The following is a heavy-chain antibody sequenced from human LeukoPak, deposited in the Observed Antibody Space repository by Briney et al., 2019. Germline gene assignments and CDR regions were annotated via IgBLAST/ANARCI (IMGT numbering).Heavy chain of an antibody. Sequence: TSETLSLTCTVSGGSINNYYWSWIRQPPGKGLEWIGYVYYSGSTNYNPSLKSRVTISVDTSKNQFSLKLSSVTAADTAVYYCARGQRAVAGTIDYWGQGTLVTVSS. D-gene: IGHD6-19*01. CDR1: GGSINNYY. V-gene: IGHV4-59*01. CDR3: ARGQRAVAGTIDY. CDR2: VYYSGST. J-gene: IGHJ4*02.